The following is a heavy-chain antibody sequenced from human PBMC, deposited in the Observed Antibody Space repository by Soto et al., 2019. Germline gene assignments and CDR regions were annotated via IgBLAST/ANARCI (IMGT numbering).Heavy chain of an antibody. J-gene: IGHJ6*03. V-gene: IGHV3-9*01. CDR2: ISWNSGSI. Sequence: EVQLVESGGGLVQPGRSLRLSCAASGFTFDDYAMHWVRQAPGKGLEWVSGISWNSGSIGYADSVKGRFTISRDNAKNSLYLQMNSLRAEDTALYYCAKGSQGRYYMDVWGKGTTVTVSS. CDR3: AKGSQGRYYMDV. CDR1: GFTFDDYA.